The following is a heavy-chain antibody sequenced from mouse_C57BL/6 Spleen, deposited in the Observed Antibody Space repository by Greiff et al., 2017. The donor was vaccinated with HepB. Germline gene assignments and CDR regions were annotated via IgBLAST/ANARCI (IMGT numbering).Heavy chain of an antibody. CDR3: ARGVVAKAMDY. CDR2: IYPGDGDT. CDR1: GYAFSSSW. Sequence: QVQLQQSGPELVKPGASVKISCKASGYAFSSSWMNWVKQRPGKGLEWIGRIYPGDGDTNYNGKFKGKATLTADKSSSTAYMQRSSLTSEDSAVYFCARGVVAKAMDYWGQGTSVTVSS. J-gene: IGHJ4*01. D-gene: IGHD1-1*01. V-gene: IGHV1-82*01.